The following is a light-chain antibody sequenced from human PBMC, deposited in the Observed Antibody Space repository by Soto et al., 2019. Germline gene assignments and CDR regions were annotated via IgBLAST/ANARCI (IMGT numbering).Light chain of an antibody. J-gene: IGKJ1*01. CDR3: QQYNSYPT. V-gene: IGKV1-5*01. CDR2: DAS. Sequence: DIQMTQSPSTLSASVGDRVTITCRASQGTSSWLAWYQQKPGTAPKLLISDASTLESGVPSRFSGSGFGTEFTLTISSLQSDHFAAYYCQQYNSYPTFGQGTKVEIK. CDR1: QGTSSW.